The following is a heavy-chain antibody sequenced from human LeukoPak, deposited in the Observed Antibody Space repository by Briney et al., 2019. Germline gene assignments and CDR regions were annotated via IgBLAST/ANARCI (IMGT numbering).Heavy chain of an antibody. CDR1: GFTFSSYE. Sequence: PGGSLRLSCAASGFTFSSYEMNWVRQAPGKGLEWVSYISSSGSTIYYADSVKGRFTISRDNAKNSLYLQMNSLRAEDTAVYYCARIGQGGATDFDYWGQGTLVTVSS. J-gene: IGHJ4*02. D-gene: IGHD1-26*01. V-gene: IGHV3-48*03. CDR3: ARIGQGGATDFDY. CDR2: ISSSGSTI.